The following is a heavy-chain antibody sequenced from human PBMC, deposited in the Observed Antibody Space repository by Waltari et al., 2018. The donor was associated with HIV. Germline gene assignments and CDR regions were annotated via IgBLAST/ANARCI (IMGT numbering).Heavy chain of an antibody. CDR3: AKVRTTVTAVFYFDI. V-gene: IGHV3-23*01. J-gene: IGHJ2*01. Sequence: EVQLLESGGGLVQPGGSLRLSCAASGFSFRSHAMGWVGQVPGKGLEWVSGFSGGATGTYYADPVKGRVTISRDNSKSTLYLQRNSLRADDTAVYYGAKVRTTVTAVFYFDIWGRGALVTVSS. CDR2: FSGGATGT. D-gene: IGHD4-17*01. CDR1: GFSFRSHA.